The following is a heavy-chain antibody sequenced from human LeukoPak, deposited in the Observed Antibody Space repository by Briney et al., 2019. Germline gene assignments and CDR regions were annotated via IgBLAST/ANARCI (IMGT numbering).Heavy chain of an antibody. J-gene: IGHJ4*02. Sequence: GGSLRLSCAASGFTLSNYGMSWVRQAPGKGLEWVSAISGRLGDTYYPDSVKGRFTISRDNSKNTLHLQMDRLRAENTGIYYSSKSMRNYDTSTGYFPFDNWGQGVLVTVSS. CDR3: SKSMRNYDTSTGYFPFDN. CDR2: ISGRLGDT. V-gene: IGHV3-23*01. CDR1: GFTLSNYG. D-gene: IGHD3-9*01.